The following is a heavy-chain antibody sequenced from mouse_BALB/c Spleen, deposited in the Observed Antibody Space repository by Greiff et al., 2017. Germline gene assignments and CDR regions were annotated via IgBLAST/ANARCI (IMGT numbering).Heavy chain of an antibody. Sequence: EVQLVESGGGLVQPGGSRKLSCAASGFTFSSFGMHWVRQAPEKGLEWVAYISSGSSTIYYADTVKGRFTISRDNPKNTLFLQMTSLRSEDTAMYYCARWGNYYGSSSYYYAMDYWGQGTSVTVSS. CDR2: ISSGSSTI. CDR1: GFTFSSFG. J-gene: IGHJ4*01. D-gene: IGHD1-1*01. CDR3: ARWGNYYGSSSYYYAMDY. V-gene: IGHV5-17*02.